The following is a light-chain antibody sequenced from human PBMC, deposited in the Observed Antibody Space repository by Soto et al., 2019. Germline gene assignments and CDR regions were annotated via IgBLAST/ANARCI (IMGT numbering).Light chain of an antibody. V-gene: IGKV3-15*01. CDR2: GAS. CDR1: QSVSRI. Sequence: EIVMTQSPATLYVSPGERTTLSCRASQSVSRILAWYQQKPGQAPRLLIYGASTRATGIPVRFSGSGSGTEFTLTISSLQSEDFAVYYCQQYDKWPPTFGQGTKVEIK. CDR3: QQYDKWPPT. J-gene: IGKJ1*01.